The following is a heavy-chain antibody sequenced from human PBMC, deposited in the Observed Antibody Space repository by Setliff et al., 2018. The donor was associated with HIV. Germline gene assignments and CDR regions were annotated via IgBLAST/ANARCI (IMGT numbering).Heavy chain of an antibody. J-gene: IGHJ4*02. D-gene: IGHD7-27*01. V-gene: IGHV5-51*01. CDR2: VYGGDSDT. Sequence: GESLKISCKASGFDFTKYWIGWVRQMPGKGLEWMGIVYGGDSDTRYNPSFEGQVTMSADRSITTAYLQWSRLKASDTAMYYCATLTNFDHWGQGTSVTVSS. CDR3: ATLTNFDH. CDR1: GFDFTKYW.